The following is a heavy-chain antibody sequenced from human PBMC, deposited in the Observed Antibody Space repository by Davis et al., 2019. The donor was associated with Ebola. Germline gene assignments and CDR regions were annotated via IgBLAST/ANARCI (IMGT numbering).Heavy chain of an antibody. CDR1: GGPISSSNW. D-gene: IGHD6-6*01. Sequence: PSETLSLTCAVSGGPISSSNWWSWVRQPPGKGLEWIGEIYHSGSTNYNPSLKSRVTISVDKSKNQFSLKLSSVTAADTAVYYCARGLGRNTRIAARSYYYGMDVWGQGTTVTVSS. J-gene: IGHJ6*02. CDR3: ARGLGRNTRIAARSYYYGMDV. V-gene: IGHV4-4*02. CDR2: IYHSGST.